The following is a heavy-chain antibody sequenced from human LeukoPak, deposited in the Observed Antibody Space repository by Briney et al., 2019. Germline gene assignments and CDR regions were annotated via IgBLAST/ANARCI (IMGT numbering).Heavy chain of an antibody. V-gene: IGHV1-46*01. CDR2: INPSGGST. J-gene: IGHJ3*01. CDR1: GYTWSSYY. CDR3: ARESGAPE. Sequence: GASAKVSCKASGYTWSSYYMHGVRQAPGQGLEWMGLINPSGGSTSYAQKFQGRVTMTRDTSTSTVYMELSSLRSEDTAVYYCARESGAPEWGQGTMVTVSS. D-gene: IGHD4-17*01.